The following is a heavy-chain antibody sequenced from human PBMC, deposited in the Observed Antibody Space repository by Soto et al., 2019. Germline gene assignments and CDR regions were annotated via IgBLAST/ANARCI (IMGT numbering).Heavy chain of an antibody. Sequence: RSLRLSCVASGFTFSSYWMHWVRQAPGKGLVWVSRISSDGRSTIYADSVKGRFTISRDNAKNTLYLQMNSLRAEDTAVYYCASNPGSSWPGWGQGTLVTVSS. CDR1: GFTFSSYW. CDR3: ASNPGSSWPG. CDR2: ISSDGRST. D-gene: IGHD6-13*01. J-gene: IGHJ4*02. V-gene: IGHV3-74*01.